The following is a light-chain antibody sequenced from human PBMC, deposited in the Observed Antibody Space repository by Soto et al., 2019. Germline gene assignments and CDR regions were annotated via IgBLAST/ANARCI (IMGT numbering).Light chain of an antibody. CDR2: GTS. CDR1: QSVSSDN. J-gene: IGKJ1*01. V-gene: IGKV3-20*01. Sequence: EIVLTQSPGTLSLSLGERATLSCRASQSVSSDNLAWYQKKPGQAPRVLIYGTSSTANGIPDRFSGSGSGTDFTLTISILEPEDFAVYYCQHFTRSPPCTFGPGTQLEIK. CDR3: QHFTRSPPCT.